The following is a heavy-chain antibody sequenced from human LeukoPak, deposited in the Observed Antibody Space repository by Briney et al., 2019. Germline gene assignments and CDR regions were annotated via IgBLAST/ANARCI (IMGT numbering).Heavy chain of an antibody. CDR3: TTGNYYDSSGYRFDY. CDR2: IRSKANGGTT. J-gene: IGHJ4*02. D-gene: IGHD3-22*01. Sequence: GGSLRLSCTTSGLTLGDYAMSWVRQAPGKGLEWVGFIRSKANGGTTEYAASVKGRFTISRDDSKSIAHLQMNSLKTEDTAVYYCTTGNYYDSSGYRFDYWGQGTLVTVSS. CDR1: GLTLGDYA. V-gene: IGHV3-49*04.